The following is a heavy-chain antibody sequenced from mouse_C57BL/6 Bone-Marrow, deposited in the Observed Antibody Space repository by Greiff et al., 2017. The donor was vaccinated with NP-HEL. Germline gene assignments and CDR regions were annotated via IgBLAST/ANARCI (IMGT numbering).Heavy chain of an antibody. CDR1: GYTFTSYW. D-gene: IGHD1-1*01. CDR3: AREDYYGSPDY. Sequence: VQLQQPGAELVMPGASVKLSCKASGYTFTSYWMHWVKQRPGQGLEWIGEIDPSDSYTNYNQKFKGKSTLTVDKSSSTAYMQLSSLTSEDSAVYYCAREDYYGSPDYWGQGTTLTVSS. J-gene: IGHJ2*01. V-gene: IGHV1-69*01. CDR2: IDPSDSYT.